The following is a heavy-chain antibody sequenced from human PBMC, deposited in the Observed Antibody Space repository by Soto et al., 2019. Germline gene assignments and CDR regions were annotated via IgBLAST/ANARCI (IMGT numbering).Heavy chain of an antibody. J-gene: IGHJ4*02. D-gene: IGHD1-26*01. Sequence: SETLSLTCTFSGASLNNYYWSWARQPAGKGLEWVGRIYTSGSTNYNPSLESRVTMSVDTSKNQFSLKLSSVTAADTAVYYCARGSLAPDYWGQGTLVTVSS. CDR2: IYTSGST. V-gene: IGHV4-4*07. CDR3: ARGSLAPDY. CDR1: GASLNNYY.